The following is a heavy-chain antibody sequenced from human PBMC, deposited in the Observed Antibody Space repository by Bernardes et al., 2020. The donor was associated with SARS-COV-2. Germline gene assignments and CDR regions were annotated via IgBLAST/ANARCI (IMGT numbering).Heavy chain of an antibody. D-gene: IGHD3-22*01. CDR2: ISYDGSNK. CDR1: GFTFSSYG. V-gene: IGHV3-30*03. Sequence: VGSLSLSCAASGFTFSSYGMPWVRPAPGKGLEWLAVISYDGSNKYYADSVKGRFTISRDNSKNTLYLQTNSLRAEDTAVYYCQSSGYYDAFDIWGQGTMVTVSS. CDR3: QSSGYYDAFDI. J-gene: IGHJ3*02.